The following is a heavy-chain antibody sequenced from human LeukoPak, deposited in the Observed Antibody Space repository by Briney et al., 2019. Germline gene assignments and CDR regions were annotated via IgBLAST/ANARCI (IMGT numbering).Heavy chain of an antibody. CDR3: AKVRYCSGVNCYPDDN. D-gene: IGHD2-15*01. J-gene: IGHJ4*02. CDR1: GFTFNNYG. CDR2: IRYAGNEK. Sequence: GGSLRLSCAASGFTFNNYGLHWVRQAPGKGLEWVAFIRYAGNEKYYADSVKGRFAISRDDSKNTLYLEMNSLSTEDTAVYYCAKVRYCSGVNCYPDDNWGQGTLVTVSS. V-gene: IGHV3-30*02.